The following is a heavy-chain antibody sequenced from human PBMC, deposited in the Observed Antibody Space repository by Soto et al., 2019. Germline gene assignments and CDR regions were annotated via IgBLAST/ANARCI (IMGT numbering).Heavy chain of an antibody. Sequence: PSETLSLTCTVSGGSISSYYWSWIRQPPGRGLEWIGYIYYSGSTNYNPSLKSRVTISVDTSKNQFSLKLSSVTAADTAVYYCARVLVMGGGGWYLGGYYYGMDVWGQGTTVTVSS. CDR2: IYYSGST. J-gene: IGHJ6*02. CDR3: ARVLVMGGGGWYLGGYYYGMDV. CDR1: GGSISSYY. V-gene: IGHV4-59*01. D-gene: IGHD2-21*02.